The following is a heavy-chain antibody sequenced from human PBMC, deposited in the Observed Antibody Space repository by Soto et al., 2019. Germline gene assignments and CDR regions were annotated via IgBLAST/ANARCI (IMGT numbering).Heavy chain of an antibody. V-gene: IGHV3-48*02. Sequence: PGGSLRLSCAASGFTFIDYSMNWIRQAPGKGLEWVSFISGRGDAIWYADSVKGRFTVSRDNAKNSPFLQMTSLRDDDTAVYYCARPGEGALFYYAMDVWGQGTTVTVSS. D-gene: IGHD3-16*01. CDR2: ISGRGDAI. J-gene: IGHJ6*02. CDR1: GFTFIDYS. CDR3: ARPGEGALFYYAMDV.